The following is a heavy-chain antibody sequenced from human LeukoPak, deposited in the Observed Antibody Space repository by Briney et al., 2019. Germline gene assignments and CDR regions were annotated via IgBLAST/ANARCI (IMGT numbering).Heavy chain of an antibody. CDR2: VYNSGST. D-gene: IGHD1-7*01. CDR3: VRDRELFY. V-gene: IGHV4-59*01. CDR1: GGSISIYY. J-gene: IGHJ4*02. Sequence: AETLSLTCTVSGGSISIYYWSWIRQPPGRGLEWLGYVYNSGSTDYNPSLKSRVTISADTSKNQFSLKLSSVTAADTAVYYCVRDRELFYWGQGTLVTVSS.